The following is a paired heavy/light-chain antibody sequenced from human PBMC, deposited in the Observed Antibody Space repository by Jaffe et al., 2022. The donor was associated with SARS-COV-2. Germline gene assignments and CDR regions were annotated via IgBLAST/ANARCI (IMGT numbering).Light chain of an antibody. CDR3: ASWDDSLNGYV. V-gene: IGLV1-44*01. CDR2: NND. J-gene: IGLJ1*01. CDR1: NSNIERNA. Sequence: QSVLTQPPSASGTPGQRVSISCSGSNSNIERNAVSWFQQLPGTAPKLLIYNNDRRPSGDPDRFSGSKSGTSASLAISGLQSEDEADYYCASWDDSLNGYVFGSGTKVTVL.
Heavy chain of an antibody. D-gene: IGHD3-3*01. J-gene: IGHJ2*01. Sequence: QLQLQESGPGLVKPSETLSLTCTVSGDSISSGPYYWGWIRQPPGKGLEWIGTVFYTGSTYSNPSLKSRVTISVDTSKNQFSLQFTSVTAADTAVYYCARHRKIYWYFDLWGRGTLVTVSS. CDR1: GDSISSGPYY. CDR2: VFYTGST. V-gene: IGHV4-39*01. CDR3: ARHRKIYWYFDL.